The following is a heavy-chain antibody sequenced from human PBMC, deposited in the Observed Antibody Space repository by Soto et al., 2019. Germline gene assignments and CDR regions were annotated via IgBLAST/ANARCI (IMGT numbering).Heavy chain of an antibody. Sequence: QVQLIQSRPEVKTPGASVKLSCQASGYTFSSYVITWVRQAPGQGLEWMGWISPFNYNTNYAQKFQGRVTMTTDTATNTAYMELRSLRSDDTAVYYCARGGRRLGWFDPWGQGTLVTVSS. CDR1: GYTFSSYV. D-gene: IGHD6-25*01. CDR2: ISPFNYNT. CDR3: ARGGRRLGWFDP. J-gene: IGHJ5*02. V-gene: IGHV1-18*01.